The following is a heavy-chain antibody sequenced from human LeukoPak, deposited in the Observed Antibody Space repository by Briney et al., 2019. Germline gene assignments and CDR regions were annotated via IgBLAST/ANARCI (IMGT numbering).Heavy chain of an antibody. CDR1: GYTLTVLS. Sequence: ASVKVSCKVSGYTLTVLSMHWVRQAPGKGLEWMGGFDPEDGETIYAQKFQGRVTMTEDTSTDTAYMELSSLRSEDTAVYYCATNYYDTPNVEFDPWGQGTLVTVSS. D-gene: IGHD3-22*01. CDR3: ATNYYDTPNVEFDP. V-gene: IGHV1-24*01. J-gene: IGHJ5*02. CDR2: FDPEDGET.